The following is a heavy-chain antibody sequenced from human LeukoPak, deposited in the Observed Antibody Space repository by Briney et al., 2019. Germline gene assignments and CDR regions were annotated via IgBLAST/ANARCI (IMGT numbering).Heavy chain of an antibody. V-gene: IGHV4-59*01. J-gene: IGHJ6*03. CDR1: GGSISSYY. D-gene: IGHD2-15*01. CDR2: IYYSGST. CDR3: ARVGRYCSGGSCFANYYYYYMDV. Sequence: SVTLSLTCTVSGGSISSYYWSWIRQPPGKGLEWIGYIYYSGSTNYNPSLKSRVTISVDTSKNQFSLKLSSVTAADTAVYYCARVGRYCSGGSCFANYYYYYMDVWGKGTTVTVSS.